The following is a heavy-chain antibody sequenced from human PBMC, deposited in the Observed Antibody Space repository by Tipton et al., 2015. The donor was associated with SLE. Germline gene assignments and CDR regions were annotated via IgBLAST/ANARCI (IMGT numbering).Heavy chain of an antibody. Sequence: QVQLVQSGAEVKKPGASVKVSCKASGYTFTAYGITWVRQAPGQGLEWMGWISGYDGNTFYAQRFQDRVTMTTDPSTSTAYMELRSPRSDDTAIYYCARVRVDTAMGVFDFWGQGTLVTVSS. V-gene: IGHV1-18*01. CDR1: GYTFTAYG. CDR2: ISGYDGNT. J-gene: IGHJ4*02. D-gene: IGHD5-18*01. CDR3: ARVRVDTAMGVFDF.